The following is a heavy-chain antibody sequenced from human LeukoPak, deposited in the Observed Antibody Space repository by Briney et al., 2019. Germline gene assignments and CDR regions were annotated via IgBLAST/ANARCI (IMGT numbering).Heavy chain of an antibody. V-gene: IGHV4-34*01. CDR1: GGSFSGYY. CDR3: ARGGVIVAAAGYYFDY. CDR2: INHSGST. J-gene: IGHJ4*02. D-gene: IGHD6-13*01. Sequence: SETLSLTCAVYGGSFSGYYWSWIRQPPGKGLEWIGEINHSGSTNYNPSLKSRVTISVDTPKNQFSLKLSSVTAADTAVYYCARGGVIVAAAGYYFDYWGQGTLVTVSS.